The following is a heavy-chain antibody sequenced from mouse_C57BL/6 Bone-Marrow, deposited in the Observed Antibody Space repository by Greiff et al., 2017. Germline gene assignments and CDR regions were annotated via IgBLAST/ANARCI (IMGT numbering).Heavy chain of an antibody. D-gene: IGHD1-1*01. V-gene: IGHV5-17*01. CDR1: GFTFSDYG. CDR2: ISSGSSTI. CDR3: ARGGYGSTYYYAMDY. J-gene: IGHJ4*01. Sequence: EVKLEESGGGLVKPGGSLKLSCAASGFTFSDYGMHWVRQAPEKGLEWVAYISSGSSTIYYADTVKGRFTISRDNAKNTLFLQMTSLRSEDTAMYYCARGGYGSTYYYAMDYWGQGTSVTVSS.